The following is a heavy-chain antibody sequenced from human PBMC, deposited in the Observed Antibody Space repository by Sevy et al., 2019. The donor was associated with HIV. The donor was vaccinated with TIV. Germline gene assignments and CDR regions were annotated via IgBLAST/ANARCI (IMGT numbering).Heavy chain of an antibody. CDR2: ISFDGSDK. V-gene: IGHV3-33*03. Sequence: GGSLRLSCAASGFDFSTYDMHWVRQAPGKGLEWVAFISFDGSDKWYGDSVKGRFTISRDNSKNTLYVQMNTLRDEDTAEYYCAKRERSYYDSSGNYDAFDVWGQGTLVTVSS. CDR3: AKRERSYYDSSGNYDAFDV. J-gene: IGHJ3*01. D-gene: IGHD3-22*01. CDR1: GFDFSTYD.